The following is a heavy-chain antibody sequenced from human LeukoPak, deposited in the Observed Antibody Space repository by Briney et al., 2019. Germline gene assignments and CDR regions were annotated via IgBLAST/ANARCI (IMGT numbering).Heavy chain of an antibody. CDR1: GYTFTGYY. Sequence: GASVKVSCKASGYTFTGYYMHWVRQAPGQGFEWTGWMNPNSGNTGYAQKFQGRVTMTRNTSISTAYMELSSLRSEDTAVYYCARGELVDYWGQGTLVTVSS. CDR2: MNPNSGNT. D-gene: IGHD2-8*02. V-gene: IGHV1-8*02. CDR3: ARGELVDY. J-gene: IGHJ4*02.